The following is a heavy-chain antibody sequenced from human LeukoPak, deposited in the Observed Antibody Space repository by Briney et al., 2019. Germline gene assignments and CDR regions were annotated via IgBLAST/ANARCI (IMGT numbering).Heavy chain of an antibody. D-gene: IGHD3-10*01. CDR2: IYSSGTT. J-gene: IGHJ4*02. Sequence: SETLSLTCTVSGGSITNYYWTWIRQPAGKGLEWIGRIYSSGTTTYNPSLRSRVDMSVDTSKNQFSLKLSSVTAADTAVYYCARTLWFGEPYTLYYFDYWGQGTLVTVSS. CDR3: ARTLWFGEPYTLYYFDY. V-gene: IGHV4-4*07. CDR1: GGSITNYY.